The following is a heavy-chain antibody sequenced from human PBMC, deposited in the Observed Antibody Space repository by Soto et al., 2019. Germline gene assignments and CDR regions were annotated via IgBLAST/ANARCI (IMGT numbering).Heavy chain of an antibody. CDR2: INPKSGGT. V-gene: IGHV1-2*02. D-gene: IGHD1-26*01. Sequence: QVQLVQSGAEVKKPGASVNVSCKASGYTFIVYYMHWVRQAPGQGLEWMGWINPKSGGTRYPQKFQGRVTMTWDTSISTAYMALTRLLSDDTAGDYCARDLAKGGGSAGFDYWGQGTLVTGSS. J-gene: IGHJ4*02. CDR3: ARDLAKGGGSAGFDY. CDR1: GYTFIVYY.